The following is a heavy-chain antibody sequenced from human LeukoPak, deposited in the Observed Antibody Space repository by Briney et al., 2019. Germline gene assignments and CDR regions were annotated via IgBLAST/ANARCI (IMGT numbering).Heavy chain of an antibody. J-gene: IGHJ6*03. CDR3: ARVGYNDSGSYLSYYYLTDV. CDR1: RYTFPSYD. Sequence: ASEQVSCKDSRYTFPSYDLNWVRPATGQGLEWMGWMNPNSGNTGYAQQFQGRVTMTRNTSINTAYTELSSLRSEDTAVYCCARVGYNDSGSYLSYYYLTDVWVKESTVTDSS. V-gene: IGHV1-8*01. D-gene: IGHD3-10*01. CDR2: MNPNSGNT.